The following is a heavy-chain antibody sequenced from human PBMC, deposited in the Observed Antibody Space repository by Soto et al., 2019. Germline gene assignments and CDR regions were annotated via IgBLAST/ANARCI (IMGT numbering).Heavy chain of an antibody. CDR2: ISSSGSTI. J-gene: IGHJ4*02. CDR1: GFTCSDYY. V-gene: IGHV3-11*01. CDR3: ARDSSLYCSGGRCYVDY. D-gene: IGHD2-15*01. Sequence: KSWWSLRLCCAASGFTCSDYYMSWIRQAPGKGLEWVSDISSSGSTIYYADSVKGRFTISRDNAKNSLFLQMNGLRAEDTAVYYCARDSSLYCSGGRCYVDYWGQGTLVTVSS.